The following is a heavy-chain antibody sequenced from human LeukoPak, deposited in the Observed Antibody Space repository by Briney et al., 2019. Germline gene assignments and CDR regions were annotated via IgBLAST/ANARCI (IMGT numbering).Heavy chain of an antibody. CDR1: GFTFRNAS. J-gene: IGHJ4*02. V-gene: IGHV3-15*01. D-gene: IGHD5-18*01. CDR2: IKSKTDGGTI. Sequence: PGGSLRLSCAASGFTFRNASMSWVRQAPGRGLEWVGRIKSKTDGGTIDYAALVKGRFTISRDDSRNTLYLQMNSLTTEDTAVYFCAHRDTTMVRVDYWGQGTLVAVSS. CDR3: AHRDTTMVRVDY.